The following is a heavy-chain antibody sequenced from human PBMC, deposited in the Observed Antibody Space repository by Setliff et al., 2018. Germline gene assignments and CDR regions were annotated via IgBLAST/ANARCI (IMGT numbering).Heavy chain of an antibody. V-gene: IGHV7-4-1*02. CDR1: GYTFSTYA. D-gene: IGHD3-10*01. CDR3: ARGSRFGTIVYRGDYYLDV. J-gene: IGHJ6*03. Sequence: ASVKVSCKGSGYTFSTYAIIWMRQAPGQGLEWMGWINTNTGNPSYAQGSTGRFVFSLDTSVSTAYLQISSLKAEDTAIYYCARGSRFGTIVYRGDYYLDVWGKGTTVTSP. CDR2: INTNTGNP.